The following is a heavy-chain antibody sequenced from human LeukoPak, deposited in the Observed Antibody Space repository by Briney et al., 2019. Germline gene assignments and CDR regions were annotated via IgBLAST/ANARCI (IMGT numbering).Heavy chain of an antibody. J-gene: IGHJ4*02. Sequence: SETLSLTCAVYGGSFSGYYWSWIRQPPGKGLEWIGEINHSGTTNYNPSLKSRVTISVDTSKNQFSLRLSSVTAADTAMYYCARGRMPVPGEYGLQPPLWWGQGTLVTVSS. CDR2: INHSGTT. D-gene: IGHD2-21*02. CDR3: ARGRMPVPGEYGLQPPLW. CDR1: GGSFSGYY. V-gene: IGHV4-34*01.